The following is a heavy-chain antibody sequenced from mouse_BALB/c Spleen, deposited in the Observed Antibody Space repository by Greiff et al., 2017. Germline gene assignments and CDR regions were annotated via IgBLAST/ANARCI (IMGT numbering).Heavy chain of an antibody. D-gene: IGHD1-1*01. Sequence: EVQLQQSGAELVQPGASVKLSCTASGFTIKDTYMHWVKQRPEQGLEWIGRIDTANGNTKYEPKFQGRATITADKSSNTAYLQLSSLTSEDTAVYYCASPSSYWFAYWGQGTLVTVSA. CDR2: IDTANGNT. V-gene: IGHV14-3*02. CDR1: GFTIKDTY. CDR3: ASPSSYWFAY. J-gene: IGHJ3*01.